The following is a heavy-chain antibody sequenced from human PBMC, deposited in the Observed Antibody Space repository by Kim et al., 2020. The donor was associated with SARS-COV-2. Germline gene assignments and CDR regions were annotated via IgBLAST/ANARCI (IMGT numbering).Heavy chain of an antibody. J-gene: IGHJ5*02. V-gene: IGHV3-30*15. D-gene: IGHD3-16*01. CDR3: ARDGGDTLFRGWFDP. Sequence: AESVKGRFTISRDDSRNTLHLQMSSLRTDDTGGYYCARDGGDTLFRGWFDPWGQGTLVTVSS.